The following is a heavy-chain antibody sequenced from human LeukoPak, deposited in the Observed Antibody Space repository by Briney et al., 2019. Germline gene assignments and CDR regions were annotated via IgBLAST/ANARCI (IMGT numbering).Heavy chain of an antibody. Sequence: GGSLRLSCAASGFTVSSNYMSWVRQAPGKGLEWVSVIYSGGSTYYADSVKGRFTISRDNSKNTLYLQMNSLRAEDTAVYYCARGGSAESNAFDIWGQGTMVTVSS. CDR2: IYSGGST. CDR1: GFTVSSNY. D-gene: IGHD1-14*01. V-gene: IGHV3-66*01. CDR3: ARGGSAESNAFDI. J-gene: IGHJ3*02.